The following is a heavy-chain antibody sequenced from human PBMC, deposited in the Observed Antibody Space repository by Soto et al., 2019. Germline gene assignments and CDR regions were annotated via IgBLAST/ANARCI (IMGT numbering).Heavy chain of an antibody. CDR3: ARVALRLGELSHHLDY. CDR1: GFTFSSYA. J-gene: IGHJ4*02. CDR2: ISYDGSNK. Sequence: QVQLVESGGGVVQPGRSLRLSCAASGFTFSSYAMHWVRQAPGKGLEWVAVISYDGSNKYYADSVKGRFTISRDISKNTLYLQMNSLRAEDTAVYYCARVALRLGELSHHLDYWGQGTLVTVSS. D-gene: IGHD3-16*02. V-gene: IGHV3-30-3*01.